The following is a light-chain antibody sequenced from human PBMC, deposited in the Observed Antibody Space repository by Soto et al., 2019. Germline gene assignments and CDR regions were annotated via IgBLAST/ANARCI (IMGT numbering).Light chain of an antibody. Sequence: QSALNQPPSASGSPGQSVTISCTGTSSDVGGYVSWYQQHPGKAPQLMIYEVTKRPSGVPDRFSGSKSGNTASLTVSGLQAEDEADYYCTSYAGSNNLLFGGGTKVTVL. CDR1: SSDVGGY. CDR3: TSYAGSNNLL. V-gene: IGLV2-8*01. J-gene: IGLJ2*01. CDR2: EVT.